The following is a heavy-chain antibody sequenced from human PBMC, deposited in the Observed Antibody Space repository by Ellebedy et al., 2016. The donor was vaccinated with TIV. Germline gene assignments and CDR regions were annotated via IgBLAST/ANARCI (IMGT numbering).Heavy chain of an antibody. CDR2: IIPLFGAA. Sequence: AASVKVSCKVSGSIFSNYAISWVRQAPGQGLEWMGGIIPLFGAANYPEKFQGRVTITADEPTSTTYMELSSLRSDYTAVYYCARQPKIYIGYFDLWGRGSLVTVSS. D-gene: IGHD2-15*01. V-gene: IGHV1-69*13. J-gene: IGHJ2*01. CDR3: ARQPKIYIGYFDL. CDR1: GSIFSNYA.